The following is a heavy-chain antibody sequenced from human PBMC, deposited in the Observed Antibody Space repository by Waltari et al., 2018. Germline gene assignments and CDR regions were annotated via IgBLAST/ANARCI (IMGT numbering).Heavy chain of an antibody. V-gene: IGHV5-51*01. J-gene: IGHJ3*02. CDR3: AREKGFSSGNFDI. CDR2: VYAGDSDT. Sequence: EVQLVQSGAEVKKPGESLKISCKGSGYSFTTYWIGWVRQMPGKGLEWMGFVYAGDSDTRYSPSFKGQVIISVDKSISTAYLQWSNLKASDTAMYFCAREKGFSSGNFDIWGQGTMVTVSS. D-gene: IGHD6-25*01. CDR1: GYSFTTYW.